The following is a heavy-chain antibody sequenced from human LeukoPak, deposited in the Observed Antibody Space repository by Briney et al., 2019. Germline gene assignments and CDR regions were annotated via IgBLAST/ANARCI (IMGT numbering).Heavy chain of an antibody. J-gene: IGHJ4*02. CDR2: INHSGST. V-gene: IGHV4-34*01. CDR3: ARGGRRITMIVVAKGYFDY. Sequence: KPSETLSLTCAVYGGSFSGYYWSWIRQPPGKGLEWIGEINHSGSTNYNPSLKSRVTISVDTSKNQFSLKLSSVTAADTAVYYYARGGRRITMIVVAKGYFDYWGQGTLVTVSS. D-gene: IGHD3-22*01. CDR1: GGSFSGYY.